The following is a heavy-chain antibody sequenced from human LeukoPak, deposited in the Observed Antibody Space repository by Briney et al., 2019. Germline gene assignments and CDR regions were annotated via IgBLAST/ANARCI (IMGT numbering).Heavy chain of an antibody. Sequence: PGGSLRLSCAASGFTFSSYEMNWVRQAPGKGLEWVTVIYSGGVTYYADSVKGRFTISRDNSNNTVSLQMNSLRAEDTAVYYCAELGITMIGGVWGKGTTVTISS. CDR3: AELGITMIGGV. CDR1: GFTFSSYE. J-gene: IGHJ6*04. CDR2: IYSGGVT. V-gene: IGHV3-66*01. D-gene: IGHD3-10*02.